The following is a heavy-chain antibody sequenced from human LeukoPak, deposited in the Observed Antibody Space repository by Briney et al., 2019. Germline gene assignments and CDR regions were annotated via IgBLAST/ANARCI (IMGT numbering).Heavy chain of an antibody. J-gene: IGHJ2*01. CDR3: AGYRRSSPVGWYFDL. Sequence: SETLSLTCTVSGCSISSYYWSWIRQPPGKGLEWIGYIYYSGSTNYNPSLKSRVTISVDTSKNQFSLKLSSVTAADTAVYYCAGYRRSSPVGWYFDLWGRGTLVTVSS. D-gene: IGHD3-16*02. V-gene: IGHV4-59*01. CDR1: GCSISSYY. CDR2: IYYSGST.